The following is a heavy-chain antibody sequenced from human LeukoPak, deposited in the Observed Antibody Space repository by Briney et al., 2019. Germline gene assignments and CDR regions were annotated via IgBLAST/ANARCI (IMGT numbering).Heavy chain of an antibody. J-gene: IGHJ4*02. CDR3: ARGRYDILTGQYYFDY. V-gene: IGHV1-2*02. CDR2: INPNSGGT. D-gene: IGHD3-9*01. Sequence: ASVKVSCKASGYTFTGYYMHWVRQAPGQELEWMGWINPNSGGTNYAQKFQGRVTMTRDTSISTAYMELSRLRSDDTAVYYCARGRYDILTGQYYFDYWGQGTLVTVSS. CDR1: GYTFTGYY.